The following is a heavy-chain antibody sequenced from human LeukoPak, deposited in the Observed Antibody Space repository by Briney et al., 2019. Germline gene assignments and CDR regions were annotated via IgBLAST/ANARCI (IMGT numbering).Heavy chain of an antibody. CDR3: AKAMIVVARDAFYI. Sequence: GSLRLSCAALGFPFRSYAMSWVRQAPGKGLGGCSATSGSGGRQYYVGSVKGRFTISRDNSKTTLYLQMNSRRAEDTAVYYCAKAMIVVARDAFYIWGQGTMVTVSS. CDR2: TSGSGGRQ. J-gene: IGHJ3*02. V-gene: IGHV3-23*01. CDR1: GFPFRSYA. D-gene: IGHD3-22*01.